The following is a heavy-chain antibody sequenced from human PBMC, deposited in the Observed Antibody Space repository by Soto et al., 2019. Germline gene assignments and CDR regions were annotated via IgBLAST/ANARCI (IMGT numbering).Heavy chain of an antibody. D-gene: IGHD2-15*01. CDR2: IYYSGST. V-gene: IGHV4-39*01. CDR3: ARHYAVVLYHFDY. J-gene: IGHJ4*02. CDR1: GCSVSSSGNY. Sequence: PSETLSLTCTVSGCSVSSSGNYWGWIRQPPGKGLECIGSIYYSGSTYYNPSLKSRVTTSVDSSKNQFSLKLSSVTAADLAVYYCARHYAVVLYHFDYWGLGTLVTVSS.